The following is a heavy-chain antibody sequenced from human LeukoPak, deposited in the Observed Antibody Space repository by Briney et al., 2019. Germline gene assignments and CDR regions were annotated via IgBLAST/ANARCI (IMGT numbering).Heavy chain of an antibody. J-gene: IGHJ6*03. CDR1: GFTFSRHG. D-gene: IGHD3-10*01. Sequence: GGSLRLSCAASGFTFSRHGMNWVRQAPGKGLEWVSGISGSGDTTYYADSVKGRFTISRDNSKNTVYLQMNSLRAEDTAVYYCARLGANYYYYMDVWGKGTTVTISS. V-gene: IGHV3-23*01. CDR2: ISGSGDTT. CDR3: ARLGANYYYYMDV.